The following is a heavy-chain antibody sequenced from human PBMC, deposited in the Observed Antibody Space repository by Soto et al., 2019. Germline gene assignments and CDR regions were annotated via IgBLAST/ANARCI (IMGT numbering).Heavy chain of an antibody. V-gene: IGHV3-15*07. Sequence: GGSLRLSCAASGFTFSNAWMNWVRQAPGKGLEWVGRIKSKTDGGTTDYAAPGKGRFTISRDDSKNTLYLQMNSLKTEDTAVYYCTTDLTGTTFVLYYYGMDVWGQGTTVTVSS. CDR1: GFTFSNAW. D-gene: IGHD1-7*01. J-gene: IGHJ6*02. CDR2: IKSKTDGGTT. CDR3: TTDLTGTTFVLYYYGMDV.